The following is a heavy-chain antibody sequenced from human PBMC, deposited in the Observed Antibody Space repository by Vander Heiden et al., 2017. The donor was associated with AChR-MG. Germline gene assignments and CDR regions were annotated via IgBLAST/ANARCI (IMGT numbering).Heavy chain of an antibody. J-gene: IGHJ6*03. V-gene: IGHV3-9*01. CDR3: AKDRGVVPAARGDYYYMDV. CDR2: ISWNSGSI. Sequence: VQLVESGGGLVQPGRSLRLSCAASGFTFDDYAMDWVRQAPGKGLEWVSGISWNSGSIGYADSVKGRFTISRDNAKNSLYLQMNSLRAEDTALYYCAKDRGVVPAARGDYYYMDVWGKGTTVTVSS. D-gene: IGHD2-2*01. CDR1: GFTFDDYA.